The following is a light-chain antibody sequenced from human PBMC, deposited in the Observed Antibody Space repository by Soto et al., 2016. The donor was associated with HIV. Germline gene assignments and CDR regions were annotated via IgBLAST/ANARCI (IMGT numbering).Light chain of an antibody. CDR3: QAWDSSSTVV. V-gene: IGLV3-1*01. Sequence: SYELTQPPSVSVSPGQTATITCSGDKLGDKDTSWYQQKPGQSPLLIIYQDNKRPSGIPERFSGSNSGNTATLTISGTQAMDEADFYCQAWDSSSTVVFGGGTKLTVL. CDR2: QDN. J-gene: IGLJ2*01. CDR1: KLGDKD.